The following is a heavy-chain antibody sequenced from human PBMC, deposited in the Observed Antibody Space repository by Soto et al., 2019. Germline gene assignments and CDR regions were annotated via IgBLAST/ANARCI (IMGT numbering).Heavy chain of an antibody. CDR3: ARPSSFFDSYYFAY. V-gene: IGHV3-11*03. J-gene: IGHJ4*02. Sequence: SLRLSCAASGFTFSDYYMSWIRQAPGKGLEWVSYISSSSSYTNYADSVKGRFTISRDNAKNSLYLQMNSLRAEDSAVYYCARPSSFFDSYYFAYWGQGTPVTVSS. D-gene: IGHD3-9*01. CDR2: ISSSSSYT. CDR1: GFTFSDYY.